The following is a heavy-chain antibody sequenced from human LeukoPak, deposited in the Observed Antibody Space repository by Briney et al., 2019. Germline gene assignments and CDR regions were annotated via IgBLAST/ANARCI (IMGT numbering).Heavy chain of an antibody. CDR3: ARDPRAYYYGSGSYYYYYYMDV. J-gene: IGHJ6*03. Sequence: ASVKVSCKASGYTFTGYYMHWVRQAPGQGLEWMGWINPNSGDTNYAQKFQGRVTMTRDTSISTAYMELSRLRSDDTAVYYCARDPRAYYYGSGSYYYYYYMDVWGKGTTVTISS. CDR2: INPNSGDT. CDR1: GYTFTGYY. D-gene: IGHD3-10*01. V-gene: IGHV1-2*02.